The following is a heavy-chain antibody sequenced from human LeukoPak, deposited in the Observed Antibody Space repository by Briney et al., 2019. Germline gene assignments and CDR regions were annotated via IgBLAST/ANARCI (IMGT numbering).Heavy chain of an antibody. V-gene: IGHV3-48*01. Sequence: GGSLRLSCAASGFRFSDYSMNWVRQAPGKGLEWISYISSSGSPIYYADSVKGRFTIARDNAKNSLFLQMNSLRAEDTAVYYCARDETPTNGYDSYDFWGQGTLVTVS. CDR3: ARDETPTNGYDSYDF. CDR1: GFRFSDYS. D-gene: IGHD5-12*01. J-gene: IGHJ4*02. CDR2: ISSSGSPI.